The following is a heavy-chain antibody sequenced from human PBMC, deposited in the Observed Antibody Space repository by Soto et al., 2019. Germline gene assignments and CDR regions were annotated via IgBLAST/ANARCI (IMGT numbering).Heavy chain of an antibody. CDR3: AREIAVAGTLDY. Sequence: GGSLRLSCAASGFTFSSYAMHWVRQAPGKGLEWVAVISYDGSNKYYADSVKGRFTISIDNSKNTLYLQMNSLRAEDTAVYYCAREIAVAGTLDYWGQGTLVTVSS. CDR1: GFTFSSYA. V-gene: IGHV3-30-3*01. D-gene: IGHD6-19*01. J-gene: IGHJ4*02. CDR2: ISYDGSNK.